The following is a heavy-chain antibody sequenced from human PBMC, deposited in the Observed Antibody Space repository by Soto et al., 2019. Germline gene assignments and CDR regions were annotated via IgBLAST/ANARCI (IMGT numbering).Heavy chain of an antibody. V-gene: IGHV3-48*02. Sequence: GGSLRLSCASSGFTFSSYSMNLVRQAPGKGLEWVSYISSSSSTIYYADSVKGRFTISRDNAKISLYLQMNSLRDEDTAVYYCARASPASDFWSGFTYYYYYGMDVWGQGTTVTVSS. CDR2: ISSSSSTI. J-gene: IGHJ6*02. CDR3: ARASPASDFWSGFTYYYYYGMDV. D-gene: IGHD3-3*01. CDR1: GFTFSSYS.